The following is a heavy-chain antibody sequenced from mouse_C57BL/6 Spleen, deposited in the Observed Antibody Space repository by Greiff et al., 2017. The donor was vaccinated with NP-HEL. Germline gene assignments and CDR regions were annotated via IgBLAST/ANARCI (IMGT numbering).Heavy chain of an antibody. CDR2: ISYSGST. Sequence: ESGPGMVKPSQSLSLTCTVTGYSITSGYDWHWIRHFPGNKLEWMGYISYSGSTNYNPSLKSRISITHDTSKNHFFLKLNSVTTEDTATYYCARGYYGSAWFAYWGQGTLVTVSA. CDR3: ARGYYGSAWFAY. V-gene: IGHV3-1*01. J-gene: IGHJ3*01. D-gene: IGHD1-1*01. CDR1: GYSITSGYD.